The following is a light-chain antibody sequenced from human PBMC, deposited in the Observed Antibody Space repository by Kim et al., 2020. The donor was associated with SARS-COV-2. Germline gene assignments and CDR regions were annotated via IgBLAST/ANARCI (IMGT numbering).Light chain of an antibody. CDR3: VLYMGSGIWV. CDR1: SGSVSTSHY. Sequence: GGTVTLTCGLNSGSVSTSHYPSWHQQTPGQAPRTLIYSTNTPSSGVPDRFSGSILGNKAALTITGAQADDECDYYCVLYMGSGIWVFGGGTQLTVL. J-gene: IGLJ3*02. CDR2: STN. V-gene: IGLV8-61*01.